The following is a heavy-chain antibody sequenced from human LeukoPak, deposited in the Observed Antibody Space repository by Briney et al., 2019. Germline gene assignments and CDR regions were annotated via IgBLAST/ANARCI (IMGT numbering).Heavy chain of an antibody. V-gene: IGHV4-38-2*02. J-gene: IGHJ5*02. CDR1: GYSISSGYY. Sequence: SETLSLTCTVSGYSISSGYYWGWIRQPPGKGLEWIGSIYHSESTYYNPSLKSRVTISVDTSKNQFSLKLSSVAAADTAVYYCAREYSSSPLNWFDPWGQGTLVTVSS. CDR2: IYHSEST. CDR3: AREYSSSPLNWFDP. D-gene: IGHD6-13*01.